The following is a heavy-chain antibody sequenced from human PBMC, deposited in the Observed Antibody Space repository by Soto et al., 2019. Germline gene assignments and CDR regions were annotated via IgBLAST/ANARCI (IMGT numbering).Heavy chain of an antibody. V-gene: IGHV5-51*01. CDR3: ATLAHDYGDNYFDY. D-gene: IGHD4-17*01. J-gene: IGHJ4*02. CDR2: IYPGDSDT. CDR1: GYSFTSYW. Sequence: GESLKISCKGSGYSFTSYWIGWVRQMPGKGLEWMGIIYPGDSDTRYSPSFQGQVTISADKSISTAYLQWSSLKASDNALYYCATLAHDYGDNYFDYWGQGTLVTVSS.